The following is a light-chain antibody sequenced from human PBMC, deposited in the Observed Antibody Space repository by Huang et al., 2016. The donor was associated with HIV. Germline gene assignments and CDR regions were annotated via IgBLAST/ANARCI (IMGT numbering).Light chain of an antibody. V-gene: IGKV3-20*01. CDR1: QSVSGRY. Sequence: EIVLTQSPGTLSLSPGERATLSCRASQSVSGRYLAWYQQKPGQAPRLLIYGASSRATGIPDRFSGSGSGTDFTLTISRLEPEDFAVYYCQQYGSSPTFGQGTKVEIK. CDR3: QQYGSSPT. J-gene: IGKJ1*01. CDR2: GAS.